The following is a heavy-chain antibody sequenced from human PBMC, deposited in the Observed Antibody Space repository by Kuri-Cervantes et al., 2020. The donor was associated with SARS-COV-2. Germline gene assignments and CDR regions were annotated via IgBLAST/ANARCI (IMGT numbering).Heavy chain of an antibody. CDR3: ARYGSGWRFDY. J-gene: IGHJ4*02. V-gene: IGHV4-39*07. CDR1: GGSINRSAYY. CDR2: IYYSGTT. D-gene: IGHD6-19*01. Sequence: SETLSLTCTVSGGSINRSAYYWAWIRQPPGKGLEWIGNIYYSGTTYNNPSLRSRVTISVDTSENEFSLKLRSVTAADTAVYYCARYGSGWRFDYWGQGTLVTVSS.